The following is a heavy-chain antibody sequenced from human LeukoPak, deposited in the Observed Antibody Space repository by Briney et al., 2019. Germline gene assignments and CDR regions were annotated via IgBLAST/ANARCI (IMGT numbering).Heavy chain of an antibody. V-gene: IGHV4-59*01. CDR1: GGSISSYY. CDR3: ARQNIAAAGPYAFDI. CDR2: IYYSGST. D-gene: IGHD6-13*01. Sequence: SETLSLTCTVSGGSISSYYWSWTRQPPGKGLEWIGYIYYSGSTNYNPSLKSRVTISVDTSKNQFSLKLSSVTAADTAVYYCARQNIAAAGPYAFDIWGQGTMVTVSS. J-gene: IGHJ3*02.